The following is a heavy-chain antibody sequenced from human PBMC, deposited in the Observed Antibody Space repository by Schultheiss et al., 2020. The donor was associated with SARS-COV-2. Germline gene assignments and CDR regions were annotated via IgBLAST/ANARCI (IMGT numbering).Heavy chain of an antibody. Sequence: SETLSLTCTVSGGSVSSGSYYWSWIRQPAGKGLEWIGRIYTSGSTNYNPSLKSRVTISVDTSKNQFSLKLSSVTAADTAVYYCARDHHAEGVDVWGQGTTVTVSS. CDR1: GGSVSSGSYY. J-gene: IGHJ6*02. D-gene: IGHD1-14*01. CDR2: IYTSGST. CDR3: ARDHHAEGVDV. V-gene: IGHV4-61*02.